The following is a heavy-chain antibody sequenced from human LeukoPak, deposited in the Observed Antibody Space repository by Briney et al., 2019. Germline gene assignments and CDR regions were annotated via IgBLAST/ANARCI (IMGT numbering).Heavy chain of an antibody. CDR3: ARPKYCGGDCYHAFDI. Sequence: GGSLRLSCAASGFAFNIYSMNWVRQAPRKGLEWVSYISSSSSSIKYADSVKGRFTISRDNAKNSLYLQMNSLTDEDTAVYYCARPKYCGGDCYHAFDIWGQGTMVTVSS. V-gene: IGHV3-48*02. J-gene: IGHJ3*02. D-gene: IGHD2-21*02. CDR2: ISSSSSSI. CDR1: GFAFNIYS.